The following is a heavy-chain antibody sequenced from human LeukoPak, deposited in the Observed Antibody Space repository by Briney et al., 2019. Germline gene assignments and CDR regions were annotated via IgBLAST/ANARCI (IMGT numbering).Heavy chain of an antibody. J-gene: IGHJ3*02. V-gene: IGHV3-48*04. CDR1: GFIFSSKS. CDR2: ISDSSGTK. D-gene: IGHD3-22*01. Sequence: PGGSLRLSCAASGFIFSSKSMNWVRQAPGKGLEWVSYISDSSGTKYYADSVKGRFTISRDNAKNSLYLQVNSLRAEDTAVYYCAREGGTYDSSGYYQAYDAFDIWGQGTMVTVSS. CDR3: AREGGTYDSSGYYQAYDAFDI.